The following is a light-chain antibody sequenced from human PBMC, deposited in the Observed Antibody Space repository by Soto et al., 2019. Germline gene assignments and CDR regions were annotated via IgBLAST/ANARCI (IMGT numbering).Light chain of an antibody. CDR3: QHYNKWPAAT. CDR2: DTS. J-gene: IGKJ1*01. V-gene: IGKV3-15*01. CDR1: QSVSSS. Sequence: EIVMTQSPATLSVSPGERATLSCRASQSVSSSLAWYQQKPGQAPRLLIYDTSTRATGVPARFSGSGSGTEFTLTTSTLQFEDFVIYYYQHYNKWPAATFGQGTKVEIK.